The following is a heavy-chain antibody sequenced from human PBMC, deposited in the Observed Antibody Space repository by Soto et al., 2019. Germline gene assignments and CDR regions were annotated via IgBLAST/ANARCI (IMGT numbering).Heavy chain of an antibody. Sequence: GGSLRLSCAASGFTVSSNYMSWVRQAPGKGLEWVSVIYSGGSTYYADSVKGRFTISRDNSKNTLYLQMNSLRAEDTAVYYCARALGSDRDDGYWGQGTLVTVSS. J-gene: IGHJ4*02. V-gene: IGHV3-53*01. CDR2: IYSGGST. D-gene: IGHD3-3*01. CDR3: ARALGSDRDDGY. CDR1: GFTVSSNY.